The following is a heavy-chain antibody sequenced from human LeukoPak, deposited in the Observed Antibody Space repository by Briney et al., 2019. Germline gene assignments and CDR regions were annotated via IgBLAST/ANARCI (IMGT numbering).Heavy chain of an antibody. CDR2: ISSSSSYI. CDR1: GFTFSSYS. J-gene: IGHJ5*02. D-gene: IGHD2-8*01. Sequence: GGSLRLSCAAAGFTFSSYSMNWVRQAPGKGLECVSSISSSSSYIYYADSVKGRFTISRDNAKNSLYLEMNSLRAEDTAVYYCXXEQGYCTNGVCYRGPWFDPWGQGTLVTVSA. CDR3: XXEQGYCTNGVCYRGPWFDP. V-gene: IGHV3-21*01.